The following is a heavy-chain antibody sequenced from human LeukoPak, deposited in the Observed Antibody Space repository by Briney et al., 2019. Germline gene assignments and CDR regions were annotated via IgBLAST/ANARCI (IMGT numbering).Heavy chain of an antibody. J-gene: IGHJ4*02. CDR1: GLTFSDYG. CDR2: ISYDGSNK. D-gene: IGHD4-11*01. CDR3: ARGRDYSNPDY. V-gene: IGHV3-30*19. Sequence: GGSLRLSCAASGLTFSDYGMHWVRQAPGKGLEWVAVISYDGSNKYYADSVKGRFTISRDNSKNTLYLQMNSLRAEDTAVYYCARGRDYSNPDYWGQGTLVTVSS.